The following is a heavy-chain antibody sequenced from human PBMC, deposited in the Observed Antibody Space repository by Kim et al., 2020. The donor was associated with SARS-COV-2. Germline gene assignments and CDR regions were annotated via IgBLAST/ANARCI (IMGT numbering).Heavy chain of an antibody. J-gene: IGHJ4*02. CDR1: GCSISSSSYY. CDR3: ARHFGSYSSGWSFYY. Sequence: SETLSLTCTVSGCSISSSSYYWGWIRQPPGKGLEWIWSIYYSGSTYYNPYLNRRVTTSVDTSKNQFALKRSSVTAADTAVYYCARHFGSYSSGWSFYYWGQGTLVTVSS. CDR2: IYYSGST. V-gene: IGHV4-39*01. D-gene: IGHD6-19*01.